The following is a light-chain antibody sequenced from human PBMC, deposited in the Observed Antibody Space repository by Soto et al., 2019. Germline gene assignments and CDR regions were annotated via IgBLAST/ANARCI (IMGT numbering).Light chain of an antibody. CDR2: DNN. CDR1: SSNIGNNY. CDR3: GTWDSSLSAGPYV. Sequence: QSVLTQPPPVSAAPGQKVTISCSGSSSNIGNNYVSWYQQLPGTAPKLLIYDNNKRPSGIPDRFSGSKSGTSATLGITGLQTGDEADYYCGTWDSSLSAGPYVFGTGTKLTVL. J-gene: IGLJ1*01. V-gene: IGLV1-51*01.